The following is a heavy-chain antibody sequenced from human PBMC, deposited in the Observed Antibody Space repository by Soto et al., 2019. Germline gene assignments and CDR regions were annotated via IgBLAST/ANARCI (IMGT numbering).Heavy chain of an antibody. CDR3: ARSQGSSTSLEIYYYYYYGMDV. V-gene: IGHV1-69*01. CDR1: GGTXXSYA. CDR2: IIPISDTT. D-gene: IGHD2-2*01. J-gene: IGHJ6*02. Sequence: AXVXXPGSXVKVXCKASGGTXXSYAXSXXXXXXXQGLEWMGGIIPISDTTNYAQKFQGRVTITADESTXTAYXXLXXXXSEDTAVYYCARSQGSSTSLEIYYYYYYGMDVWGQXTTVTVSS.